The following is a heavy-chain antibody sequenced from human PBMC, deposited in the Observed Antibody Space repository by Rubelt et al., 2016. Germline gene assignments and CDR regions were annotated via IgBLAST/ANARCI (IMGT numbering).Heavy chain of an antibody. Sequence: QAPGKGLERVSAISDSGGSTYYSGGSTYYADSVKGRFTISRDNSKNTLYLQMNSLRAEDTAVYFCAKDSRYSGSYWDFDYWGQGTLVTVSS. J-gene: IGHJ4*02. CDR3: AKDSRYSGSYWDFDY. V-gene: IGHV3-23*01. D-gene: IGHD1-26*01. CDR2: ISDSGGSTYYSGGST.